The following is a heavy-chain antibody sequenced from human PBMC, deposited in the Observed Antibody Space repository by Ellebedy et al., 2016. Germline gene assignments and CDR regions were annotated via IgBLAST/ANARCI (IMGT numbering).Heavy chain of an antibody. J-gene: IGHJ4*02. D-gene: IGHD3-10*01. CDR2: ISAYNGNT. CDR3: ARDPNYDGSGSYSGDY. CDR1: GYTFTSYG. V-gene: IGHV1-18*04. Sequence: ASVKVSCKASGYTFTSYGISWVRQAPGQGLEWMGWISAYNGNTNYAQKLQGRVTMTTDTSTSTAYMELRSLRSDDTAVYYCARDPNYDGSGSYSGDYWGQGTLVTVSS.